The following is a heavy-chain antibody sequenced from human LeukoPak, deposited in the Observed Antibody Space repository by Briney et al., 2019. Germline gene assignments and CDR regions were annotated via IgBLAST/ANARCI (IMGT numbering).Heavy chain of an antibody. J-gene: IGHJ5*02. CDR1: GGTFSSYA. V-gene: IGHV1-69*05. Sequence: GASVKVSCKASGGTFSSYAISWVRQAPGQGLEWMGRIIPIFGTANYAQKFQGRVTITTDESTSTAYMELSSLRSEDTAVYYCARVPPVNPNWSDPWGQGTLVTVSS. CDR3: ARVPPVNPNWSDP. CDR2: IIPIFGTA.